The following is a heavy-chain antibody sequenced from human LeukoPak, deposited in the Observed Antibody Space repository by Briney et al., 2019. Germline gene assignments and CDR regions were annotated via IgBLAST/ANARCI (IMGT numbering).Heavy chain of an antibody. Sequence: SETLSLTCAVYGGSLSGYYWSWIRQPPGKGLEWIGEINHSGSTNYNPSLKSRVTISVDTSKNQFSLKLSSVTAADTAVYYCARSRSSSWVFDYWGQGTLVTVSS. V-gene: IGHV4-34*01. CDR3: ARSRSSSWVFDY. CDR1: GGSLSGYY. J-gene: IGHJ4*02. CDR2: INHSGST. D-gene: IGHD6-13*01.